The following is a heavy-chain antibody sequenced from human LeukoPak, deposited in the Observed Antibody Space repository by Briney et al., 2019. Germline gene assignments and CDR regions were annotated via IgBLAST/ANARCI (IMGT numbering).Heavy chain of an antibody. J-gene: IGHJ6*03. CDR2: IYTSGST. Sequence: SETLSLTCTVSGGSISSYYWSWIRQPAGKGLEWIGRIYTSGSTSYNPSLKSRVTMSVDTSKNQFSLKLSSVTAADTAVYYCARARGIAARPLLRYYYYYMDVWGKGTTVTVSS. V-gene: IGHV4-4*07. D-gene: IGHD6-6*01. CDR3: ARARGIAARPLLRYYYYYMDV. CDR1: GGSISSYY.